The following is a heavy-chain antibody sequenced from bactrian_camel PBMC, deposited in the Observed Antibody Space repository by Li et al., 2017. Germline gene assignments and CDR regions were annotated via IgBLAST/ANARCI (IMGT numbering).Heavy chain of an antibody. CDR2: TSGGDTA. D-gene: IGHD4*01. CDR1: GFTFSNYA. Sequence: VQLVESGGGLVQPGGSLRLSCAASGFTFSNYAMRWVRQAPGKGLQWVSTSGGDTAYYADSVKGRFTISRDNAKNTVYLQLNGLKPEDSAMYYCAAATSSRCAVGRRTDFDYWGRGTHVTVS. J-gene: IGHJ6*01. CDR3: AAATSSRCAVGRRTDFDY. V-gene: IGHV3S40*01.